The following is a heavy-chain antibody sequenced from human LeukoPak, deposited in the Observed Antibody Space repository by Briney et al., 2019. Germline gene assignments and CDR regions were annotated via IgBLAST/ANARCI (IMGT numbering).Heavy chain of an antibody. CDR1: XGXFSSYA. CDR2: IIPILGIA. CDR3: ARLTNGYCSGGSCYRANGFDP. Sequence: GASXKVSCXXSXGXFSSYAMXWVRQAPGQGLEWMGRIIPILGIANYAQKFQGRVTITADKSTSTAYMELSSLRSEDTAVYYCARLTNGYCSGGSCYRANGFDPWGQGTLVTVSS. J-gene: IGHJ5*02. V-gene: IGHV1-69*04. D-gene: IGHD2-15*01.